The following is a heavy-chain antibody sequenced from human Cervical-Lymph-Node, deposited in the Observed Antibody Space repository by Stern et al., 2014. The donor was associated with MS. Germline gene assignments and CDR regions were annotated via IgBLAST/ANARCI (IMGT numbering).Heavy chain of an antibody. Sequence: QVQLGQSGAEVKEPGSAVKVSCKASGGSFNNYAINWVRQAPGQGLEWVGGVIPIFGTPQYAHKFQGRLTFTADESTNTAYMELSSLRSEDSAVYYCARDGDTAMVTPLYFFAFWGQGTLVIVSS. D-gene: IGHD5-18*01. J-gene: IGHJ4*02. CDR1: GGSFNNYA. CDR2: VIPIFGTP. V-gene: IGHV1-69*01. CDR3: ARDGDTAMVTPLYFFAF.